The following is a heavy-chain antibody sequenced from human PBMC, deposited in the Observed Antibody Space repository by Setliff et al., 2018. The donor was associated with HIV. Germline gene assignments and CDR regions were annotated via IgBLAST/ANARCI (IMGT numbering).Heavy chain of an antibody. J-gene: IGHJ3*02. D-gene: IGHD3-3*01. CDR1: AFTFSNYN. Sequence: PGGSLILSCAASAFTFSNYNIHWVRQAPGKGLEWVAFISYDGNKKYYADSVKGRFTISRDNSKNTLYLQMDSLRTEDTAVYDCASSYPNYNYGNYDFWSGYYHDDAFDIWGQGTMVTVSS. V-gene: IGHV3-30*04. CDR2: ISYDGNKK. CDR3: ASSYPNYNYGNYDFWSGYYHDDAFDI.